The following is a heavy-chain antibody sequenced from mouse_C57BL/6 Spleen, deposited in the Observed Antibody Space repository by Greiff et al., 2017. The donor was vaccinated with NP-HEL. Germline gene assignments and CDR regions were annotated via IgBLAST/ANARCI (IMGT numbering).Heavy chain of an antibody. Sequence: VQLQQPGAELVRPGSSVKLSCKASGYTFTSYWMHWVKQRPIQGLEWIGNIDPSDSDTHYNQKFKDKATLTVDKSSSTAYMQLSSLTSEDSAVYYCARGLGGFAYWGQGTLVTVSA. V-gene: IGHV1-52*01. CDR3: ARGLGGFAY. D-gene: IGHD3-3*01. CDR1: GYTFTSYW. J-gene: IGHJ3*01. CDR2: IDPSDSDT.